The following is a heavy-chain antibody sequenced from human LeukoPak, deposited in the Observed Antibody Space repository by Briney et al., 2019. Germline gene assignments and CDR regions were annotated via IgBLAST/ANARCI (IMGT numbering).Heavy chain of an antibody. CDR1: GGSFSGYY. Sequence: PSETLSLTCAVYGGSFSGYYRSWIRQPPGKGLEWIGEINHSGSTNYNPSLKSRVTISVDTSKNQFSLKLSSVTAADTAVYYCARGRGGYYDSSGYYYGFDYWGQGTLVTVSS. CDR3: ARGRGGYYDSSGYYYGFDY. V-gene: IGHV4-34*01. CDR2: INHSGST. D-gene: IGHD3-22*01. J-gene: IGHJ4*02.